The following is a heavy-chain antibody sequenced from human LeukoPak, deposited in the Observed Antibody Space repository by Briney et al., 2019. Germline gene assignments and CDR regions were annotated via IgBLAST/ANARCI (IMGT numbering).Heavy chain of an antibody. CDR2: IYYRGST. V-gene: IGHV4-39*01. J-gene: IGHJ4*02. D-gene: IGHD3-10*01. CDR1: GGSISSSNW. CDR3: ARQGYYGSGLDY. Sequence: SETLSLTCAVSGGSISSSNWWSWARQPPGKGLEWIGTIYYRGSTYYNPSLKSRASISVDTSKNQFSLKLSSLTAADTAVYYCARQGYYGSGLDYWGQGTLVTVSS.